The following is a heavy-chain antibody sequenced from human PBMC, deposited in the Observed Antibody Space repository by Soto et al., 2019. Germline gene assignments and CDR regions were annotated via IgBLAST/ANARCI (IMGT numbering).Heavy chain of an antibody. CDR3: ARSQQLRPDDAFDI. D-gene: IGHD6-13*01. J-gene: IGHJ3*02. CDR2: INPNSGGT. CDR1: GYTFTGYY. Sequence: ASVKVSCKASGYTFTGYYMHWVRQAPGQGLEWMGWINPNSGGTNYAQKFQGWVTMTRDTSISTAYMELSRLRSDDTAVYYCARSQQLRPDDAFDIWGQGTMVTVSS. V-gene: IGHV1-2*04.